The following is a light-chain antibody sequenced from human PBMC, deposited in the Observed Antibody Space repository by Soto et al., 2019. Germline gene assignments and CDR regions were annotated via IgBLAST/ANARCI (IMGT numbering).Light chain of an antibody. J-gene: IGKJ5*01. CDR3: QQYNNWPPIT. V-gene: IGKV3-15*01. Sequence: EIVMTHSPATLSVSPLERATLSFRASQTLSSNLAWYQQKPGQAPRLLIYGASTRATGIPARFSGSGSGTEFTLTISSLQSEDFAVYYCQQYNNWPPITFGQGTRLEIK. CDR1: QTLSSN. CDR2: GAS.